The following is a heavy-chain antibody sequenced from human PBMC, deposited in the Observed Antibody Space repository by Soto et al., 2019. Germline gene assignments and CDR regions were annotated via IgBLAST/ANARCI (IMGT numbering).Heavy chain of an antibody. V-gene: IGHV4-31*03. CDR1: GGSISIGDYY. CDR2: IYYSGST. Sequence: KPSETLSLTCTVSGGSISIGDYYWSCIRQHPGKGLEWIGYIYYSGSTYYNPSLKSRVTISVDTSKNQFSLKLSSVTAADTAVYYCARAGYDFWSGYYDYWGQGTLVTVSS. J-gene: IGHJ4*02. CDR3: ARAGYDFWSGYYDY. D-gene: IGHD3-3*01.